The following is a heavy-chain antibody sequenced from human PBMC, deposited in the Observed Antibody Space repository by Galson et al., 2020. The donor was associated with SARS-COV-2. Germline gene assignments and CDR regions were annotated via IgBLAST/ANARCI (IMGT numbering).Heavy chain of an antibody. J-gene: IGHJ6*02. CDR2: IYTSGST. CDR3: ARELHKYRNDYYDYYYGMDV. Sequence: SETLSLTCTVSGGSISSGSYYWSWIRQPAGKGLEWIGRIYTSGSTNYNPSLKSRVTISVDTSKNQFSLKLSSVTAADTAVYYCARELHKYRNDYYDYYYGMDVWGQGTTVTVSS. CDR1: GGSISSGSYY. D-gene: IGHD1-1*01. V-gene: IGHV4-61*02.